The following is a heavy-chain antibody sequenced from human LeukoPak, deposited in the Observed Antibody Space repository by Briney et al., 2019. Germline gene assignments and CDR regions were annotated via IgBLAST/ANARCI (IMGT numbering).Heavy chain of an antibody. J-gene: IGHJ4*02. Sequence: GGSLRLSCAASGFTFSSYSMNWVRQAPGKGLEWVSYISSSSSTIYYADSVKGRFTISRDNAKNSLYLQMNSLRAEDTAVYYCAREGSQAGSTYMPYWGQGTLVTVSS. CDR2: ISSSSSTI. CDR1: GFTFSSYS. D-gene: IGHD4-11*01. V-gene: IGHV3-48*01. CDR3: AREGSQAGSTYMPY.